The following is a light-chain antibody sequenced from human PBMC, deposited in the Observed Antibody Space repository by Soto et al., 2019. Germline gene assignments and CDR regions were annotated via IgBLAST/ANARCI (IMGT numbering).Light chain of an antibody. CDR3: CSYAGSYTFV. CDR2: DVT. Sequence: SALTQPRSVSGSPGQSVTISCTGTSSDVGVYNYVSWYQQHPGKAPKLMIYDVTKRPSGVPDRFSGSKSANTASLTISALQAEDEADYYCCSYAGSYTFVFGTGTKVTV. J-gene: IGLJ1*01. CDR1: SSDVGVYNY. V-gene: IGLV2-11*01.